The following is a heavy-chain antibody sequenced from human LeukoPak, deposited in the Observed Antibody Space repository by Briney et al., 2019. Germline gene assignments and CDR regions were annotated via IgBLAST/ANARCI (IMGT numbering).Heavy chain of an antibody. CDR3: AKRKVVMIAAVDWYIDL. D-gene: IGHD3-22*01. J-gene: IGHJ2*01. CDR1: GFTLSNYA. Sequence: RGSLRLSCTASGFTLSNYAMTWVRQAPGKGLEWVSAIISGSGDSTYYADTMKGRFTISRDNSKDTLYLQMNSLRAEDTAVYFCAKRKVVMIAAVDWYIDLCGRGSLVTVSS. V-gene: IGHV3-23*01. CDR2: IISGSGDST.